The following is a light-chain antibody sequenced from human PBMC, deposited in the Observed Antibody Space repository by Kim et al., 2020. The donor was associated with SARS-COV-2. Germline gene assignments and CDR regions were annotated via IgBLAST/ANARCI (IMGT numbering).Light chain of an antibody. CDR2: KDS. J-gene: IGLJ2*01. CDR1: ALPKQY. Sequence: SSELTQPPSVSVSPGQTARITCSGDALPKQYAYWYQQKPGQAPVLVIYKDSERPSGIPERFSGSSSGTTVTLTISGVQAEDEADYYCQSADSSGTYRVVF. V-gene: IGLV3-25*03. CDR3: QSADSSGTYRVV.